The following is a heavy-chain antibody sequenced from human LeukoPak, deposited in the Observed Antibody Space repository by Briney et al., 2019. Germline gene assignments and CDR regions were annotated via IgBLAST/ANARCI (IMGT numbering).Heavy chain of an antibody. J-gene: IGHJ6*03. V-gene: IGHV1-46*01. CDR1: GYTFTSYY. CDR2: INPSGGST. CDR3: ARNPPAYNYYYYMDD. Sequence: ASVKVSCKASGYTFTSYYMHWVRQAPGQGLEWMGIINPSGGSTSYAQKFQGRVTMTRDMSTSTVYMELSSLRSEDTAVYYCARNPPAYNYYYYMDDWGKGTTVTVYS.